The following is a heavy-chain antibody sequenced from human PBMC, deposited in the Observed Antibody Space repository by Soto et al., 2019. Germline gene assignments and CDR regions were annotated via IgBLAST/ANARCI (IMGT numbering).Heavy chain of an antibody. J-gene: IGHJ4*02. CDR3: ARTGDDPLRDFDY. V-gene: IGHV4-34*01. CDR2: INHSGST. CDR1: GGSFSGYY. Sequence: QVQLQQWGAGLLKPSETLSLTCAVYGGSFSGYYWSWIRQPPGKGLEWSGEINHSGSTNYNPSLTSRVTISVDTSKNQFSLKLSSVTAADTAVYYCARTGDDPLRDFDYWGQGTLVTVSS. D-gene: IGHD3-16*01.